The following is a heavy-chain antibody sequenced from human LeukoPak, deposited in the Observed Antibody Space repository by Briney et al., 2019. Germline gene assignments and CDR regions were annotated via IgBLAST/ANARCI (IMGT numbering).Heavy chain of an antibody. CDR2: ISYDGSNK. D-gene: IGHD4-11*01. CDR1: GFTFSSYA. CDR3: AREGKRLQSPPNYYMDV. V-gene: IGHV3-30*01. J-gene: IGHJ6*03. Sequence: PTGRSLRLSCAASGFTFSSYAMHWVRQAPGKGLEWVAVISYDGSNKYYADSVKGRFTISRDNSKNTLYLQMNSLRAEDTAVYYCAREGKRLQSPPNYYMDVWGKGTTVTVSS.